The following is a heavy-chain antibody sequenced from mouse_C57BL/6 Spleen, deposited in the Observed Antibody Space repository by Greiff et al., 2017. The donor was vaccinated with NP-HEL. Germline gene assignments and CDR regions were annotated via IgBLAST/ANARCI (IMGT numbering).Heavy chain of an antibody. CDR3: ASRGYGGSYGEYFDV. CDR1: GYTFTGYW. Sequence: VQLVESGAELMKPGASVKLSCKATGYTFTGYWIEWVKQRPGHGLEWIGEILPGSGSTNYNEKFKGKATFTADTSSTTAYMQLSSLTTEDSAIYYCASRGYGGSYGEYFDVWGTGTTVTVSS. D-gene: IGHD1-1*01. V-gene: IGHV1-9*01. J-gene: IGHJ1*03. CDR2: ILPGSGST.